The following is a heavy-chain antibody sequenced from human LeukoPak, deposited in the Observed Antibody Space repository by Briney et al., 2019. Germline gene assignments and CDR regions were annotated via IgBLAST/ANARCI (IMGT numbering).Heavy chain of an antibody. Sequence: PGGSLRLSCAASGSTFSSYEMNWVRQAPGKGLEWVSVIYSGGSTYYADSVKGRFTISRDNSKNTLYLQMNSLRVEDTAVYYCARGGYCSGGSCYIDAFDIWGQGTMVTVSS. CDR2: IYSGGST. D-gene: IGHD2-15*01. CDR1: GSTFSSYE. J-gene: IGHJ3*02. V-gene: IGHV3-66*01. CDR3: ARGGYCSGGSCYIDAFDI.